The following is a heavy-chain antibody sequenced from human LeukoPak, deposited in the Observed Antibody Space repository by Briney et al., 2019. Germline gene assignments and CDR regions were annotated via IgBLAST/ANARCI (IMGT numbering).Heavy chain of an antibody. V-gene: IGHV4-59*08. CDR2: IYYSGST. J-gene: IGHJ4*02. Sequence: SETLSLTCTVSGGPISSYYWSWIRQPPGKGLEWIGYIYYSGSTNYNPSLKSRVTISEDTSKNQFSLKLSSVTAADTAVYYCARLRDGYNVDHWGQGTLVTVSS. D-gene: IGHD5-24*01. CDR1: GGPISSYY. CDR3: ARLRDGYNVDH.